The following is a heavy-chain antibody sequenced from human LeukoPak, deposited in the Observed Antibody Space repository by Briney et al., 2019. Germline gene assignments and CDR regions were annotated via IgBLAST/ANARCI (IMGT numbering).Heavy chain of an antibody. J-gene: IGHJ4*02. Sequence: GGSLRLSCAASGFTFSRHWMGWVRQAPGKGPEWVASIKQDGSQYYVDSVKGRFIISRDNAKNSLYLQMNSLRAGDTAVYSCARGPDYGDRLDFFDCWGQGTLVTVSS. D-gene: IGHD4-17*01. CDR1: GFTFSRHW. V-gene: IGHV3-7*01. CDR3: ARGPDYGDRLDFFDC. CDR2: IKQDGSQ.